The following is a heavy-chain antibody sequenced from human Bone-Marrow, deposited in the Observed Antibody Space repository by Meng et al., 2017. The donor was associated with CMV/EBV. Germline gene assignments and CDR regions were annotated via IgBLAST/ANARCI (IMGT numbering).Heavy chain of an antibody. CDR2: IRYDGSNK. CDR1: GFTFSCYC. D-gene: IGHD3-3*01. J-gene: IGHJ3*02. CDR3: AKDFAGI. V-gene: IGHV3-30*02. Sequence: QVLFVGAWGHVVPPGGCLTLSSAAPGFTFSCYCLHWVRQTRGKWLEWVAFIRYDGSNKYDADSVKGRFTISRDNSKNTLYLQMSSLRAEDTAVYYCAKDFAGIWGQGTMVTVSS.